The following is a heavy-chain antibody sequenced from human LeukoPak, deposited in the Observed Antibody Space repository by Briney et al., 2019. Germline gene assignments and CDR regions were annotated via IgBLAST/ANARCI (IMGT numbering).Heavy chain of an antibody. CDR3: ARRARVIAAASMIDY. V-gene: IGHV3-23*01. CDR2: ISGSGGST. CDR1: GSTFSSYA. D-gene: IGHD6-13*01. Sequence: GGSLRLSCAASGSTFSSYAMSWVRQAPGKGLEWVSAISGSGGSTYYADSVKGRFTISRDNSKNTLYLQMNSLRAEDTAVYYCARRARVIAAASMIDYWGQGTLVTVSS. J-gene: IGHJ4*02.